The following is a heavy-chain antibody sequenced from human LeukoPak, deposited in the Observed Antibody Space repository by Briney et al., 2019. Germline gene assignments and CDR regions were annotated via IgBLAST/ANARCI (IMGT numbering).Heavy chain of an antibody. J-gene: IGHJ4*02. CDR1: GITFSSYS. V-gene: IGHV3-48*02. Sequence: PGGSLRLSCAASGITFSSYSTNWVRQPPGKRLEWVSYISSSSTTIYYADSVKGRFTISRDNAKNSLFPQMNSLRDEDTAVYYCATSYSSGWNLFDCWGQGTLVTVSS. CDR3: ATSYSSGWNLFDC. D-gene: IGHD6-19*01. CDR2: ISSSSTTI.